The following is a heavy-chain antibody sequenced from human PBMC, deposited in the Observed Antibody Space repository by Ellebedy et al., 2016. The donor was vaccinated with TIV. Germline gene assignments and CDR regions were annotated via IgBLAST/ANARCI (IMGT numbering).Heavy chain of an antibody. CDR1: GGSISGYY. CDR2: IFHTGGT. J-gene: IGHJ3*02. CDR3: ARFLTSGQTGFAFDI. V-gene: IGHV4-59*01. Sequence: MPSETLSLTCTVSGGSISGYYWSRIRQPPNKGLEWIGHIFHTGGTSYNSSVQSRISITLDKPKNQFSLTLNSVTAADTAVYHCARFLTSGQTGFAFDIWGHGTTVTVSS. D-gene: IGHD3-9*01.